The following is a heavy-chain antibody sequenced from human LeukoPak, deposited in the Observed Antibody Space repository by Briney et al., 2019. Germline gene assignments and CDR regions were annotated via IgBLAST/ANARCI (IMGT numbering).Heavy chain of an antibody. D-gene: IGHD2-2*01. V-gene: IGHV4-59*08. CDR3: ARQGLGYCSSTSCPDAWFDP. J-gene: IGHJ5*02. CDR2: IYYSGST. Sequence: SETLSLTCTVSGGSISSYYWSWIRQPPGKGLEWIGSIYYSGSTNYNPSLKSRVTISVDTSKNQFSLKLSSVTAADTAVYYCARQGLGYCSSTSCPDAWFDPWGQGTLVSVSS. CDR1: GGSISSYY.